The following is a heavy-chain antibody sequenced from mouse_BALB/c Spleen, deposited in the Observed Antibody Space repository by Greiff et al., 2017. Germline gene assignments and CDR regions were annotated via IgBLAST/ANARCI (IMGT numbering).Heavy chain of an antibody. Sequence: EVKLVESGGGLVQPGESLKLSCASTEYAFPSHDMSWVRKTPEKRLELVAAINSDGGSTYYPDTMERRFIISRDNTKKTLFLQMSSLTSEDTALYYCARHGNYYAMDYWGQGTSVTVSS. V-gene: IGHV5-2*03. J-gene: IGHJ4*01. D-gene: IGHD2-1*01. CDR3: ARHGNYYAMDY. CDR2: INSDGGST. CDR1: EYAFPSHD.